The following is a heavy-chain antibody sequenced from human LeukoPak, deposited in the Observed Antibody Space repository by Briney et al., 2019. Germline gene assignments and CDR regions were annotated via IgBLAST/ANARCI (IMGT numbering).Heavy chain of an antibody. D-gene: IGHD5-12*01. CDR2: IWEDGTNI. J-gene: IGHJ3*02. Sequence: GGSLRLSCAASGFTFSRYGMHWVRQAPGKGLEWVAVIWEDGTNIYYADSVKGRFTISRDNSKNTLYLQMNSLRGEDTAVYYCARHSRPGYGDYENAFDIWGQGTMVTVSS. V-gene: IGHV3-33*01. CDR3: ARHSRPGYGDYENAFDI. CDR1: GFTFSRYG.